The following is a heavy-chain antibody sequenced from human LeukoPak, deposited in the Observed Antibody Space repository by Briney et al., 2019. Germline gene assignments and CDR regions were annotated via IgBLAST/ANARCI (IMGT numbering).Heavy chain of an antibody. CDR2: INPTGGT. V-gene: IGHV1-2*02. D-gene: IGHD3-3*01. CDR3: ARDLVWSRSH. Sequence: ASVKVSCKASGYTFTGHYMNWVRLAPGQGLEWMGWINPTGGTTYAQKFHDRVTMTRDTSINTAYMALSGLRSDDTAVYYCARDLVWSRSHWGQGTLVTVSS. J-gene: IGHJ4*02. CDR1: GYTFTGHY.